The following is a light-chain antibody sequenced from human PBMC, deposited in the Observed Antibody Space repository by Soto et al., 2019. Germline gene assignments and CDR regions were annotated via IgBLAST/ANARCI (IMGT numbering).Light chain of an antibody. V-gene: IGKV1-5*03. Sequence: DIQMPQSPSTLSGSVGDRVTITCRASQTISSWLAWYQQKPGKAPKLLIYKASTLKSGVPSRFSGSGSGTEFTLTISSLQPDDFATDYGQHYNSYSEAFGQGTKVELK. CDR3: QHYNSYSEA. J-gene: IGKJ1*01. CDR2: KAS. CDR1: QTISSW.